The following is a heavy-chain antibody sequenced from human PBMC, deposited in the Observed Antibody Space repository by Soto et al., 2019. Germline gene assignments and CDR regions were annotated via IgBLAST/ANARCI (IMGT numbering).Heavy chain of an antibody. CDR1: GYFFNYYH. V-gene: IGHV1-2*02. CDR3: AREAGGSNIVVVLLVP. J-gene: IGHJ5*02. CDR2: INPKNGDT. D-gene: IGHD2-2*01. Sequence: ASVKVSCKTSGYFFNYYHMHWVRKAPGQGLEWMGWINPKNGDTNYAQKFQDRVTMTRDTSISTVYIELSRLTSDDTAVYYCAREAGGSNIVVVLLVPWGQGTLLTVDS.